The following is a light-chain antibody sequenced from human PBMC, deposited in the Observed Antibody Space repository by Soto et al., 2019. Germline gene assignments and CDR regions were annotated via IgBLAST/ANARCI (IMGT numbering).Light chain of an antibody. CDR3: QSYDATNQV. J-gene: IGLJ3*02. V-gene: IGLV6-57*01. CDR2: EDN. Sequence: NFMLTQPHSVSGSPGQTVIISCTRSSGSIASNYVLPYQQRPGSSPTTVLYEDNQKPSGVPDRFSGSIDSSSNSASLTISGLETEDEAEYYCQSYDATNQVFGGRTKLTGL. CDR1: SGSIASNY.